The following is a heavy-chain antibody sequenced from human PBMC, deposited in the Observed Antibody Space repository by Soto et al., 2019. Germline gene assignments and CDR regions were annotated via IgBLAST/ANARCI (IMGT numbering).Heavy chain of an antibody. J-gene: IGHJ3*02. Sequence: QVQLVESGGGVVQPGRSLRLSCAASGFTFSSYGMHWVRQAPGKGLEWVAVISYDGSNKYYADSVKGRFTISRDNSKHTLYLQMNSLRAEETAVYYCAKARYEMNEPDAFDIWGQGTMVTVSS. CDR3: AKARYEMNEPDAFDI. CDR1: GFTFSSYG. CDR2: ISYDGSNK. V-gene: IGHV3-30*18. D-gene: IGHD1-1*01.